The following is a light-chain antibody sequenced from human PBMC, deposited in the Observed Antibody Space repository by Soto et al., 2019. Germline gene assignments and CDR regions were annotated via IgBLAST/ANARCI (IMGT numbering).Light chain of an antibody. J-gene: IGKJ2*01. Sequence: DIQMTQSPSTLSASVGDRVTITCRASQGISSWLAWYQQKSGKAPKLLIYKAASLESGVPSRFSGSGSETHVTLTISSLQPDDFATYFCQQYNSDSSFGQGTKLEIK. CDR2: KAA. CDR3: QQYNSDSS. CDR1: QGISSW. V-gene: IGKV1-5*03.